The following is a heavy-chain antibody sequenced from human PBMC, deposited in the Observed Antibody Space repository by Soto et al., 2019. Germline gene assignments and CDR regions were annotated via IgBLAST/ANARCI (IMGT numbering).Heavy chain of an antibody. CDR3: ARDLDREMATTPGGFDT. CDR1: GCTFTSYG. J-gene: IGHJ5*02. D-gene: IGHD1-26*01. CDR2: ITPIFGTA. V-gene: IGHV1-69*13. Sequence: SVKVSCKASGCTFTSYGISWVRQAPGQGLEWMGGITPIFGTANYAQKFQGRVTITADESTSTAYMELSSLRSEDTAVYYCARDLDREMATTPGGFDTWGQGTLGTAPQ.